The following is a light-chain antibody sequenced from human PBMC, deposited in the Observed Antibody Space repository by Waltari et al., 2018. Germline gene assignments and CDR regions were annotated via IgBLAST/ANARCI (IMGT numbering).Light chain of an antibody. J-gene: IGLJ2*01. CDR2: RNN. CDR1: SSNIGSNF. CDR3: AAWDDSLSGPV. Sequence: QSVLTQPPSTSGTPGQRVTISCSGSSSNIGSNFVYWYQHLPGTAPKLLIYRNNRRPSGVPDRCSGSKSGTSASLAISGLRSEDEADYYCAAWDDSLSGPVFGGGTKLTVL. V-gene: IGLV1-47*01.